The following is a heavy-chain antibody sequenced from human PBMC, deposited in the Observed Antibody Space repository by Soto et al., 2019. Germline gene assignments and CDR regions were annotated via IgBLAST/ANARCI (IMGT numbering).Heavy chain of an antibody. D-gene: IGHD6-13*01. J-gene: IGHJ6*02. V-gene: IGHV4-34*01. Sequence: PSETLSLTCAVYGGSLSGYYWSWIRQPPGKGLEWIGEINHSGSTNYNPSLKSRVTISVDTSKNQFSLKLSSVTAADTAVYYCARAGIAAAGNNYYYYYGMDVWGQGTTVTVSS. CDR2: INHSGST. CDR1: GGSLSGYY. CDR3: ARAGIAAAGNNYYYYYGMDV.